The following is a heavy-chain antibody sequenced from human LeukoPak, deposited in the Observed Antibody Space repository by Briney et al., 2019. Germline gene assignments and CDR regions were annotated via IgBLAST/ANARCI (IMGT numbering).Heavy chain of an antibody. J-gene: IGHJ4*02. CDR3: ARSDGYCSSTSCQNIDY. Sequence: RASVKVSCKASGYTFTSYGISWVRQAPGQGPEWMGWISAYNGNTNYAQKLQGRVTMTTDTSTSTAYMELRSLRSDDTAVYYCARSDGYCSSTSCQNIDYWGQGTLVTVSS. CDR2: ISAYNGNT. CDR1: GYTFTSYG. D-gene: IGHD2-2*03. V-gene: IGHV1-18*01.